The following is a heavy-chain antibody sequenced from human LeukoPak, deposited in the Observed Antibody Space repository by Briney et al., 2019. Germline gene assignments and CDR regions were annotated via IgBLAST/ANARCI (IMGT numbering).Heavy chain of an antibody. J-gene: IGHJ5*02. CDR1: GVTFTSSA. CDR2: IVVGSGNT. Sequence: SVKVSCKASGVTFTSSAMQWVRQARGQRLEWIGWIVVGSGNTNYAQKFQERVTITRDMSTSTAYMELSSLRSEDTAVYYCAAGATTFSWFDPWGQGTLVTVSS. CDR3: AAGATTFSWFDP. D-gene: IGHD1-26*01. V-gene: IGHV1-58*02.